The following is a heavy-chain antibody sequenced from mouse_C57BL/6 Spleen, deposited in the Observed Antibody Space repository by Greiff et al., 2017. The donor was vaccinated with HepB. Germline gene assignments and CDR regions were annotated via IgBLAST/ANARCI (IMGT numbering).Heavy chain of an antibody. CDR1: GYAFSSSW. CDR3: AVYGNYDY. CDR2: IYPGDGDT. Sequence: VQLQQSGPELVKPGASVKISCKASGYAFSSSWMNWVKQRPGKGLEWIGRIYPGDGDTNYNGKFKGKATRTADRSSNTAYMQLSSLTSEDSAIYFCAVYGNYDYWGQGTTLTVSS. J-gene: IGHJ2*01. V-gene: IGHV1-82*01. D-gene: IGHD2-1*01.